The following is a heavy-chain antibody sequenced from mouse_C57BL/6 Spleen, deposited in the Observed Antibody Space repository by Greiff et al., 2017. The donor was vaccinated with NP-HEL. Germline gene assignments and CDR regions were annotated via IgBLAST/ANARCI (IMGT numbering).Heavy chain of an antibody. Sequence: VQLQQSGTELVKPGASVKLSCKASGYTFTSYWMHWVKQRPGQGLEWIGNINPSNGGTNYNEKFKSKATLTVDKSSSTAYMQLSSLTSEDSAVYYCARDFDYGRMEYFEVWGTGTTVTVSS. CDR1: GYTFTSYW. CDR3: ARDFDYGRMEYFEV. D-gene: IGHD2-4*01. V-gene: IGHV1-53*01. J-gene: IGHJ1*03. CDR2: INPSNGGT.